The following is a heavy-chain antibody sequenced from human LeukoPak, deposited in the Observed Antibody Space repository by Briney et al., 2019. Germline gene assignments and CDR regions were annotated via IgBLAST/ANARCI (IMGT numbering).Heavy chain of an antibody. CDR2: ISYDGSNK. CDR1: GFTFSSYG. CDR3: AKVGGDYYDSSGYPEYFQH. Sequence: GRPLRLSCAASGFTFSSYGMHRVRQAPGKGLEWVAVISYDGSNKYYADSVKGRFTISRDNSKNTLYLQMNSLRAEDTAVYYCAKVGGDYYDSSGYPEYFQHWGQGTLVTVSS. D-gene: IGHD3-22*01. V-gene: IGHV3-30*18. J-gene: IGHJ1*01.